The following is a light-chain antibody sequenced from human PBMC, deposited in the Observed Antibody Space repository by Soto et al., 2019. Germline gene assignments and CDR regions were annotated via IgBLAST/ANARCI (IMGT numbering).Light chain of an antibody. Sequence: QSVLTQPPSASGTPGQRVTISCSGSVSNIASNSVNWYRQLPGTAPNLLIYSNNQRPSGVPDRFSGSKSGSSASLAISGLQSGDEADYYCAAWDDSQNAYVFGTGTKVTVL. CDR3: AAWDDSQNAYV. CDR2: SNN. J-gene: IGLJ1*01. V-gene: IGLV1-44*01. CDR1: VSNIASNS.